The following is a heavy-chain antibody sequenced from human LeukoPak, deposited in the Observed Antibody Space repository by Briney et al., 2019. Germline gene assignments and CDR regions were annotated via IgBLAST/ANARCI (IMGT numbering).Heavy chain of an antibody. CDR1: GGSFIGYY. Sequence: SETLSLTCAVYGGSFIGYYWSWIRQPPGRGLEWIGEINHSGSTNYNPSLKSRVTISVDTSKNQFSLKLSSVTAADTAVYYCARLWNYDYIWGSYRFFDYWGQGTLVTVSS. CDR2: INHSGST. CDR3: ARLWNYDYIWGSYRFFDY. D-gene: IGHD3-16*02. J-gene: IGHJ4*02. V-gene: IGHV4-34*01.